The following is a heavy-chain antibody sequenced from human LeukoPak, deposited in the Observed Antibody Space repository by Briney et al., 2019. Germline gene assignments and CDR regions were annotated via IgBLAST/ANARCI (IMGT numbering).Heavy chain of an antibody. CDR3: ARGRAARPYYYYYMDV. V-gene: IGHV1-69*05. CDR1: GGTLSSYA. Sequence: SVKVSCKASGGTLSSYAISWVRQAPGQGLEWTGGIIPIFGTANYAQKFQGRVTITTDESTSTAYMELSSLRSEDTAVYYCARGRAARPYYYYYMDVWGKGTTVTVSS. CDR2: IIPIFGTA. J-gene: IGHJ6*03. D-gene: IGHD6-6*01.